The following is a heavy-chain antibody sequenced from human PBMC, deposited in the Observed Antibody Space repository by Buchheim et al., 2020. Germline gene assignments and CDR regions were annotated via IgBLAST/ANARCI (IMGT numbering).Heavy chain of an antibody. Sequence: EVQLVESGGGLVQPGGSLRRSCAASGFTFSSYDMHWVRQATGKGLEWVSAIGTAGDTYYPGSVKGRFTISRDNAKNSLYLQMNNLRAGDTAVYYCARGLQSQPKAYYGMDVWGQGTT. CDR3: ARGLQSQPKAYYGMDV. CDR2: IGTAGDT. V-gene: IGHV3-13*04. D-gene: IGHD4-11*01. J-gene: IGHJ6*02. CDR1: GFTFSSYD.